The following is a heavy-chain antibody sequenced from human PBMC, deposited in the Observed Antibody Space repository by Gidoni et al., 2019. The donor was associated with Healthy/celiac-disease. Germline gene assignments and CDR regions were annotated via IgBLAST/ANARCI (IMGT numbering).Heavy chain of an antibody. Sequence: QITLKESGPTLVKPTQTLTLTCTFSGFSLSTSGVVVGWIRQPPGKALEWLALIYWDDDKRYSPSLKSRLTITKDTSKNQVVLTLTNMDPVDTATYYCAHKKGSDAFDIWGQGTMVTVSS. V-gene: IGHV2-5*02. J-gene: IGHJ3*02. CDR2: IYWDDDK. CDR1: GFSLSTSGVV. CDR3: AHKKGSDAFDI.